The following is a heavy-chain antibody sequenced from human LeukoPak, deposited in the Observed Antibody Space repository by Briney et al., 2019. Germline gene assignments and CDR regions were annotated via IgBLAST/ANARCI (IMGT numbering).Heavy chain of an antibody. Sequence: GASVKVSCKASGYTFTSYDINWGRQATGQGLEWMGWMNPNSGNTGYAQKFQGRVTMTEDTSTDTAYMELSSLRSEDTAVYYCATARYHYYGMDVWGQGTTVTVSS. J-gene: IGHJ6*02. CDR3: ATARYHYYGMDV. CDR1: GYTFTSYD. CDR2: MNPNSGNT. V-gene: IGHV1-8*01.